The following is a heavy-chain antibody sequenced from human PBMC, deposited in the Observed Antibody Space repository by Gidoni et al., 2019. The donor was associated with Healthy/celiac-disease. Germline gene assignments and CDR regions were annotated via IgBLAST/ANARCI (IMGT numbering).Heavy chain of an antibody. D-gene: IGHD3-10*01. CDR1: SNAW. J-gene: IGHJ4*02. CDR2: IKSKTDGGTT. Sequence: SNAWMSWVRQAPGRGLQWVGRIKSKTDGGTTDYPARVKGRCTIAREASKNTLDLQMNSLKTEDTAVYYCTTRVTMVRRVISFDYWGQGTLVTVSS. CDR3: TTRVTMVRRVISFDY. V-gene: IGHV3-15*01.